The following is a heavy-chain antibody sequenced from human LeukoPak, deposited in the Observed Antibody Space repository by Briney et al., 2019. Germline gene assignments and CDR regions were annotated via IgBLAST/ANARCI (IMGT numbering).Heavy chain of an antibody. CDR1: GESFSGYY. V-gene: IGHV4-34*01. Sequence: SETLSLTCAVYGESFSGYYWSWIRQPPGRGLEWIGEINHSGSTSYSASLKSRVTISVDTSKNQFSLKLNSVTAAVTAVYYCARGDIAAGGAPFDYWGQGTLVTVSS. CDR2: INHSGST. CDR3: ARGDIAAGGAPFDY. D-gene: IGHD6-13*01. J-gene: IGHJ4*02.